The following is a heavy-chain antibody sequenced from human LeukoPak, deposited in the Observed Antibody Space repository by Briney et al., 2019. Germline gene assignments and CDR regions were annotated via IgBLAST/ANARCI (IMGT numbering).Heavy chain of an antibody. Sequence: GGSLRLSCAASGFTFSSYVMNWVRQAPGKGLEWVSVISGGGGSTYYADSVKGRFTISRDNSKNTLFLQMNSLRAEDTAVYYCARVQYYYDSSGLQPNFDYWGQGTLVTVSS. CDR1: GFTFSSYV. CDR3: ARVQYYYDSSGLQPNFDY. J-gene: IGHJ4*02. V-gene: IGHV3-23*01. CDR2: ISGGGGST. D-gene: IGHD3-22*01.